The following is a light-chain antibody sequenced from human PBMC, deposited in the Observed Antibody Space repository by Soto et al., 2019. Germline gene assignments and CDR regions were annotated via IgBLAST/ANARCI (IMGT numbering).Light chain of an antibody. CDR3: EEYDSCPQT. CDR2: AAS. Sequence: AIRMTQSPSSFSASTGDRVTITCRASQGVSSYLAWHQQKPGKAPKLRIYAASTLQNAVPSRFSGSGSGTDFTLAVSCLQSEAFGHYDCEEYDSCPQTFGHGTKVEIK. J-gene: IGKJ1*01. V-gene: IGKV1-8*01. CDR1: QGVSSY.